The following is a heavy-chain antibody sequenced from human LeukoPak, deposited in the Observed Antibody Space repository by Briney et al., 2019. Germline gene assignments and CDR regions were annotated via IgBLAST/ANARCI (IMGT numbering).Heavy chain of an antibody. CDR3: ARGSSGWYEDNWFDP. CDR2: ISSSSSTI. D-gene: IGHD6-19*01. Sequence: GGSLRLSWAASGFTFSSYSMNWVRQAPGKGLEWVSYISSSSSTIYYADSVKGRFTISRDNAKNSLYLQMNSLRAEDTAVYYCARGSSGWYEDNWFDPWGQGTLVTVSS. J-gene: IGHJ5*02. V-gene: IGHV3-48*04. CDR1: GFTFSSYS.